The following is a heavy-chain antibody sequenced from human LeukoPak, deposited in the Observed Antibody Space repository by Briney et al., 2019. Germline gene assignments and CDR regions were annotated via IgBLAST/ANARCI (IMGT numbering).Heavy chain of an antibody. J-gene: IGHJ1*01. D-gene: IGHD2-8*01. Sequence: SVKVSCKASGGTFSSYAISWVRQAPGQGLEWMGGIIPIFGTANYAQKFQGRVTITADKSTSTAYMELSSLRSEDTAVYYCARANPVLMVSKYFQHWGQGTLVTVSS. CDR1: GGTFSSYA. CDR3: ARANPVLMVSKYFQH. CDR2: IIPIFGTA. V-gene: IGHV1-69*06.